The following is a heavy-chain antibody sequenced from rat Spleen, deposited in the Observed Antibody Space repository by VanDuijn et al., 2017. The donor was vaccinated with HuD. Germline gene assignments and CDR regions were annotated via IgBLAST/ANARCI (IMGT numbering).Heavy chain of an antibody. V-gene: IGHV10-5*01. Sequence: VQLVESGGGLVQPKESLKISCAVSGFTFINAAMYWVRQAPGKGLEWVARIRSKANNYATYYADSVKGRFTISRDDSKSMVYLQMDNLKTEDTAMYYCAAPYYYDGTYYYGFGYWGQGTLVTVSS. CDR3: AAPYYYDGTYYYGFGY. CDR1: GFTFINAA. J-gene: IGHJ3*01. CDR2: IRSKANNYAT. D-gene: IGHD1-12*02.